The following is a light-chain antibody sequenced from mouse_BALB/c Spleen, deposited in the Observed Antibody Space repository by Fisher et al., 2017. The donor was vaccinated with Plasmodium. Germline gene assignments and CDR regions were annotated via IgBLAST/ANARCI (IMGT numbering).Light chain of an antibody. J-gene: IGKJ5*01. CDR1: QSINNN. Sequence: DIVITQTPATLSVTPGDSVSLSCRASQSINNNLYWYQQKSHESPSLLINYTSRSISGIPSRFSGSGSGTDFTLSINSVETEDFGMYFCQQSNSWPLTFGAGTKLELK. CDR2: YTS. V-gene: IGKV5-43*01. CDR3: QQSNSWPLT.